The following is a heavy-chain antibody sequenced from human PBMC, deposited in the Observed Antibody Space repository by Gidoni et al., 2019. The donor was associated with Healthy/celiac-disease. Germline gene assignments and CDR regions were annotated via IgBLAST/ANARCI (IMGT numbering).Heavy chain of an antibody. CDR3: ARSIAVADPFDY. D-gene: IGHD6-19*01. J-gene: IGHJ4*02. V-gene: IGHV3-11*05. CDR1: GFTFSDYY. Sequence: QVQLVESGGGLVKPGGSLRLSCAASGFTFSDYYISWIRQAPGKGREWVSYISSSSSYTNYADSVKGRFTISRDNAKNSLYLQMNSLRAEDTAVYYCARSIAVADPFDYWGQGTLVTVSS. CDR2: ISSSSSYT.